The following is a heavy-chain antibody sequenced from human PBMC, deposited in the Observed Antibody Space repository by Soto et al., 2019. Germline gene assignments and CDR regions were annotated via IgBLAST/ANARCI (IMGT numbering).Heavy chain of an antibody. Sequence: ASETLSLTCAVYGGSFSGYYWSWIRQPPGKGLEWIGEINHSGSTNYNPSLKSRVTISVDTSKNQFSLKLSSVTAEDTAVYYCARDRQPIEDTAMVRYYGMDVWGQGTTVTVSS. V-gene: IGHV4-34*01. CDR2: INHSGST. D-gene: IGHD5-18*01. CDR1: GGSFSGYY. CDR3: ARDRQPIEDTAMVRYYGMDV. J-gene: IGHJ6*02.